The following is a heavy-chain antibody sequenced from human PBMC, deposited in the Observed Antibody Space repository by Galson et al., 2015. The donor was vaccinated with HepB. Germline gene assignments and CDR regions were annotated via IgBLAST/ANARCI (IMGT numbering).Heavy chain of an antibody. CDR2: ISACNGNT. CDR3: ARLHGSSWYDLPYKMDV. J-gene: IGHJ6*02. D-gene: IGHD6-13*01. CDR1: GYTFTSYG. Sequence: QSGAEVKKPGASVKVSCKASGYTFTSYGISWVRQAPGQGLEWMGWISACNGNTNYAQKLQGRVTMTTDTSTSTAYMELRSLRSDDTAVYYCARLHGSSWYDLPYKMDVWGQGTTVTVSS. V-gene: IGHV1-18*04.